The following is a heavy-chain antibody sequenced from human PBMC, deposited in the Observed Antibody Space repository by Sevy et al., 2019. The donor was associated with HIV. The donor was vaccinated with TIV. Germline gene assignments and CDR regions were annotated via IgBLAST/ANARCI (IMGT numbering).Heavy chain of an antibody. CDR1: GFTFSSYA. J-gene: IGHJ5*02. Sequence: WGSLRLSCSASGFTFSSYALYWVRQAPGKKMEYVSVISTNGNSAYYADSVKGRFTISRDNSKNTLYLQMRSLRPEDTAMYYCLKDQENNYYYGSGTYFDPWGQGTLVTVSS. CDR2: ISTNGNSA. CDR3: LKDQENNYYYGSGTYFDP. V-gene: IGHV3-64D*06. D-gene: IGHD3-10*01.